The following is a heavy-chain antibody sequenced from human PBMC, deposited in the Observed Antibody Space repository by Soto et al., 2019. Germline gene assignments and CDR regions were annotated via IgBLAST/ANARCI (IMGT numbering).Heavy chain of an antibody. D-gene: IGHD3-3*01. J-gene: IGHJ5*02. CDR2: IYYSGST. V-gene: IGHV4-59*08. CDR3: ARHKVFGVVNQSNWFDP. CDR1: GGSISSYY. Sequence: SXTLSLTCTVSGGSISSYYWSWIMQPPGKGLEWIGYIYYSGSTNYNPSLKSRVTISVDTSKNQFSLKLSSVTAADKAVYYCARHKVFGVVNQSNWFDPWGQGTLVTVSS.